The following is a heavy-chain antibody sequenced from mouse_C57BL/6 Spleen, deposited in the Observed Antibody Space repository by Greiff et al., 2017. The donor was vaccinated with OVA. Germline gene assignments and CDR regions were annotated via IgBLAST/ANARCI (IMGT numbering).Heavy chain of an antibody. J-gene: IGHJ1*03. V-gene: IGHV1-53*01. CDR1: GYTFTSYW. CDR3: ARYPSQLGRYFDV. CDR2: INPSNGGT. D-gene: IGHD1-3*01. Sequence: QVQLQQPGTELVKPGASVKLSCKASGYTFTSYWMHWVKQRPGQGLEWIGNINPSNGGTTYNEKFKSKATLTVDKSSSTAYMQLSSLTSEDSAVYYCARYPSQLGRYFDVWGTGTTVTVSS.